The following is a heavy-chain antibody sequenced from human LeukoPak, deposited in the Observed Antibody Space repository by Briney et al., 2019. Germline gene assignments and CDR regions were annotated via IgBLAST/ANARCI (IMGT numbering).Heavy chain of an antibody. CDR1: GFTFSSYG. CDR2: IRYDGSNK. V-gene: IGHV3-30*02. D-gene: IGHD6-13*01. Sequence: PGGSLRLSCAASGFTFSSYGMHWARQAPGKGLEWVAFIRYDGSNKYYADSVKGRFTISRDNSKNTLYLQMNSLRAEDTAVYYCAKDRTRGIAAAATGSHYWGQGTLVTVSS. CDR3: AKDRTRGIAAAATGSHY. J-gene: IGHJ4*02.